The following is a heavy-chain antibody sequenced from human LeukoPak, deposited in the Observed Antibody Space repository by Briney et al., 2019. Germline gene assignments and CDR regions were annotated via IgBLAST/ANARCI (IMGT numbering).Heavy chain of an antibody. J-gene: IGHJ4*02. CDR3: ARPYLRGPDTAMVTGY. D-gene: IGHD5-18*01. Sequence: GASVKVSCKASGYTFTSYGISWVRQAPGQGLEWMGWINPNSGDTNYAQKFQGRVTMTRDTSISTAYMELSRLRSDDTAVYYCARPYLRGPDTAMVTGYWGQGTLVTVSS. CDR2: INPNSGDT. V-gene: IGHV1-2*02. CDR1: GYTFTSYG.